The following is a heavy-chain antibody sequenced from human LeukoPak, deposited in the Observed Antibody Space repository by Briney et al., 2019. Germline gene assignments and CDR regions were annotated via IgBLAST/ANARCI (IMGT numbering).Heavy chain of an antibody. D-gene: IGHD5-24*01. CDR3: ARSGDGYNPGAFDI. CDR1: GYTFTSYG. CDR2: INPSGGST. V-gene: IGHV1-46*01. Sequence: ASVKASCKASGYTFTSYGISWVRQAPGQGLEWMGIINPSGGSTSYAQKFQGRVTMTRDMSTSTVYMELSSLRSEDTAVYYCARSGDGYNPGAFDIWGQGTMVTVSS. J-gene: IGHJ3*02.